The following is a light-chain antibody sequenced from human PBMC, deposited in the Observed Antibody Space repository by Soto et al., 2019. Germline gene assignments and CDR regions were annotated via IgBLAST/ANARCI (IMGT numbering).Light chain of an antibody. CDR1: QSVSSSY. Sequence: EIVLTQSPATLSLSPGERATLSCRASQSVSSSYLAWYQQKPGQAPRLLIYGASSRATGIPDRFSGSGSGTDFTLTISRLEPEDFAVYYCHQYGSSPPGTFGGGTKVDI. J-gene: IGKJ4*01. CDR2: GAS. V-gene: IGKV3-20*01. CDR3: HQYGSSPPGT.